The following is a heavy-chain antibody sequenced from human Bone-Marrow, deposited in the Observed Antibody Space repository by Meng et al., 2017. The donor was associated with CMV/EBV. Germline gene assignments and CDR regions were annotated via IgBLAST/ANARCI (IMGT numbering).Heavy chain of an antibody. CDR3: AREGFGSSSWRTGFDY. J-gene: IGHJ4*02. CDR2: IKRKTDGGTT. Sequence: GGSLRLSCAASGFTFSNAGMSWVRQAPGKGLEWVGRIKRKTDGGTTHYAAPVKGRFTISRDNSKNTLYLQMNSLRAEDTAVYYCAREGFGSSSWRTGFDYWGQGTLVTVSS. CDR1: GFTFSNAG. D-gene: IGHD6-13*01. V-gene: IGHV3-15*01.